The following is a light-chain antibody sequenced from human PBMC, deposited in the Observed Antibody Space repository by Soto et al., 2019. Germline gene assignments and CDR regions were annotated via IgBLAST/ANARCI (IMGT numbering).Light chain of an antibody. J-gene: IGKJ2*01. CDR2: EVS. CDR1: QSLVYADGKIY. V-gene: IGKV2-30*01. Sequence: DVVMTQSPLSLPVTLGQPASISCRSSQSLVYADGKIYLNWFQQRPGQSPRRLIHEVSNRDSGVPDRFSGSGSGTEFTLKISRVEAEDVGVYYCMQGTHWPAYTFGQGTKLEI. CDR3: MQGTHWPAYT.